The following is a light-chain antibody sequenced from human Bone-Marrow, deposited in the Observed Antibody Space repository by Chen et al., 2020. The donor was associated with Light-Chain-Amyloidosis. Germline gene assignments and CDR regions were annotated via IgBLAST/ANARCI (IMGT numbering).Light chain of an antibody. V-gene: IGLV2-14*03. CDR1: SSDVGGYNY. J-gene: IGLJ3*02. Sequence: QSALTQPASVSGSPGQSITISCTATSSDVGGYNYVSWYQQHPGTAPKLVIFDVSYRPSGISNRFSGSKSGNTASLTISGLQAEDEADYYCSSYTRSSTWLFGGGTRLTVL. CDR3: SSYTRSSTWL. CDR2: DVS.